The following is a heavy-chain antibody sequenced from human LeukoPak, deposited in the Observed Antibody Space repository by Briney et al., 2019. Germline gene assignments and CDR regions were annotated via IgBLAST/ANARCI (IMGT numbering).Heavy chain of an antibody. CDR3: ARVQGVVTTIDY. Sequence: GGSLRLSCAASGFTFSSYGMHWVRQAPGKGLEWVAVIWYDGSNKYYADSVKGRFTISRDNAKNSLYLQMNSLRAEDTAVYYCARVQGVVTTIDYWGQGTLVTVSS. CDR1: GFTFSSYG. J-gene: IGHJ4*02. CDR2: IWYDGSNK. D-gene: IGHD2-21*02. V-gene: IGHV3-33*01.